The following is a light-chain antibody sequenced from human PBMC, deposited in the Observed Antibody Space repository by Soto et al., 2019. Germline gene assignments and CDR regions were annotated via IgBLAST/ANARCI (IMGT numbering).Light chain of an antibody. Sequence: EIVMTQSPATLSVSPGERATLSCRASQSVSSSYLAWYQQKPGLAPRLLIYDASSRATGIPDRFSGSGSGTDCTLKISRLELEDFDVYYCKQYGSSPHFGQVTRPGIK. V-gene: IGKV3D-20*01. CDR2: DAS. CDR1: QSVSSSY. J-gene: IGKJ5*01. CDR3: KQYGSSPH.